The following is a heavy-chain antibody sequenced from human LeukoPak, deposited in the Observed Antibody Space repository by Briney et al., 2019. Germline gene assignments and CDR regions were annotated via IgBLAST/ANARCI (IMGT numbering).Heavy chain of an antibody. CDR1: GFTFSSYS. D-gene: IGHD1-26*01. CDR2: ISSSSSYI. V-gene: IGHV3-21*01. CDR3: ARVCSGSHCGY. Sequence: AGSLRLSCAASGFTFSSYSMTWLRPAPGKGLEWVSSISSSSSYIYYADSVKGRFSISRDNAKNSLYLQMNSLRAEDTAVYYCARVCSGSHCGYWGQGTLVTVSS. J-gene: IGHJ4*02.